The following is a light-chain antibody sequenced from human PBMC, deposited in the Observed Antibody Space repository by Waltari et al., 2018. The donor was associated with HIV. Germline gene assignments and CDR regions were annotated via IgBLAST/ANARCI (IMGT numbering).Light chain of an antibody. V-gene: IGLV3-1*01. J-gene: IGLJ3*02. Sequence: SYELSQPPSVSVSPGQTASITCSGDKLGDKYACWYQQRSGQSPVLVIYQDDKRPSGTPERFSGSNSGNTATLTISGTQTMDEADYYCQAWDSTTVVFGGGTKLTVL. CDR1: KLGDKY. CDR3: QAWDSTTVV. CDR2: QDD.